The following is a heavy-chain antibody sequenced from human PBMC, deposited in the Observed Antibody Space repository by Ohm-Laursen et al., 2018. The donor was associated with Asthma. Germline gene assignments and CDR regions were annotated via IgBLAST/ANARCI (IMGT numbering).Heavy chain of an antibody. CDR1: GFTFSSYA. CDR2: IIGSGADT. J-gene: IGHJ4*02. Sequence: SLRLSCSASGFTFSSYAMSWVRQAPGKGLECVSAIIGSGADTYYADSVKGRFTISRDNSKNTLYLQMNSLRAEDTAVYYCAKDYLMITFGGVIVHWGQGTLVTVSS. V-gene: IGHV3-23*01. CDR3: AKDYLMITFGGVIVH. D-gene: IGHD3-16*02.